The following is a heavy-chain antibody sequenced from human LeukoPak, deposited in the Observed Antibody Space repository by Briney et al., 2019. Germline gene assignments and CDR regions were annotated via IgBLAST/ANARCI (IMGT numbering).Heavy chain of an antibody. CDR3: ARRGDV. CDR2: IYTSGST. Sequence: PSETLSLTCTVSGDSISSGSYYWSWIRQPAGKGLEWIGRIYTSGSTNYNPSLKSRVTISVDTSKNQFSLNRSSVTAADTAVYYCARRGDVWGKGTTVTISS. J-gene: IGHJ6*04. CDR1: GDSISSGSYY. V-gene: IGHV4-61*02.